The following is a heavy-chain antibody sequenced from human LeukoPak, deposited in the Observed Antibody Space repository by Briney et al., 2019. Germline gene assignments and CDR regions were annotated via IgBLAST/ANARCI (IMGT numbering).Heavy chain of an antibody. J-gene: IGHJ6*03. CDR1: GYTFTSYD. V-gene: IGHV1-8*01. CDR2: MNPNSGNT. D-gene: IGHD6-19*01. CDR3: ARKVSGWYLSYYYYMDV. Sequence: ASVKVSCKASGYTFTSYDINWVRQATGQGLEWMGWMNPNSGNTGYAQKFQGRVTMTRNTSISTAYMELSSLRSEDTAVYYCARKVSGWYLSYYYYMDVWGKGTTVTISS.